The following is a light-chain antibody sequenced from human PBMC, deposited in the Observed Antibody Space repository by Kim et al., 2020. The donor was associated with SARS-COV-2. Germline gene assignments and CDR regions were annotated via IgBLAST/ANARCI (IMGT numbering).Light chain of an antibody. CDR1: SLRNYY. V-gene: IGLV3-19*01. Sequence: SSELTQDPTMSVAVGQTVRITCQGDSLRNYYASWYQQKPGQAPVLVIYGKNDRPSGIPDRFAGSRTGNTASLTITGAQGEDEADYYCNSRDSSNNHLVFG. CDR2: GKN. J-gene: IGLJ2*01. CDR3: NSRDSSNNHLV.